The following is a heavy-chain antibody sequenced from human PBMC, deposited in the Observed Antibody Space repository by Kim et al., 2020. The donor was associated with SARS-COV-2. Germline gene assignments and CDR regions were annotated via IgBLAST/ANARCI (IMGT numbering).Heavy chain of an antibody. CDR1: GGSISSSSYY. J-gene: IGHJ5*02. CDR2: IYYSGST. Sequence: SETLSLTCTVSGGSISSSSYYWGWIRQPPGKGLEWIGCIYYSGSTYYNPSLKSRVTISVDTSKNQFSLKLSSVTAADTAVYYCARSSDILTAFDPWGQGTLVTVSS. D-gene: IGHD3-9*01. V-gene: IGHV4-39*07. CDR3: ARSSDILTAFDP.